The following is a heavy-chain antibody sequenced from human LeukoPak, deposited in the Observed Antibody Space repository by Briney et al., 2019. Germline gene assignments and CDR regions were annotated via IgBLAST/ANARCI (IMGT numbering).Heavy chain of an antibody. J-gene: IGHJ3*02. CDR2: IYHSGST. Sequence: SETLSLTCTVSGYSISSGYYWGWIRQPPGKGLEWIGSIYHSGSTYYNPSLKSRVTISVDTSKNQFSLKLSSVTAADTAVYYCARSLPGAAGTYFDIWGQGTMVTVSS. CDR1: GYSISSGYY. V-gene: IGHV4-38-2*02. CDR3: ARSLPGAAGTYFDI. D-gene: IGHD6-13*01.